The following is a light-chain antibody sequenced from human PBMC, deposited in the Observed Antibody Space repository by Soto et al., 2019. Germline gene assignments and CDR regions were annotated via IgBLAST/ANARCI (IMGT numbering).Light chain of an antibody. CDR2: DAY. CDR1: QSFRGL. V-gene: IGKV3-11*01. CDR3: QQRHMWPIT. J-gene: IGKJ5*01. Sequence: VVLKQSPVTLSFSPGERATLSSRASQSFRGLLAWYQQKPGQAPRLLIYDAYNRATGIPPRLSGSGYGTDFTLTISSLETEDSAVYYCQQRHMWPITFGQGTRLEIK.